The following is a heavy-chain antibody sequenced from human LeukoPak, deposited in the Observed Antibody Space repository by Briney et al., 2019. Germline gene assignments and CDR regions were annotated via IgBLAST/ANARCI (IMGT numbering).Heavy chain of an antibody. CDR3: ARDSTLSHAFDI. V-gene: IGHV3-21*01. J-gene: IGHJ3*02. Sequence: GGSLRLSCAASGFTFSSYSMNWVRQAPGNGLEWVSSISSSSSYIYYADSVKGRFTISRDNAKNSLYLQMNSLRAEDTAVYYCARDSTLSHAFDIWGQGTMVTVSS. CDR1: GFTFSSYS. CDR2: ISSSSSYI.